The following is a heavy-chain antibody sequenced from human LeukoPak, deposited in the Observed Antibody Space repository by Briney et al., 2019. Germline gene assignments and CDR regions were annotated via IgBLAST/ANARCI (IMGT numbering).Heavy chain of an antibody. CDR1: GFTFSSYA. V-gene: IGHV3-64*01. J-gene: IGHJ4*02. CDR2: ISSKGGST. Sequence: GGSLRLSCAASGFTFSSYAMHWVRQAPGKGLEYVSAISSKGGSTYYANSVKGRFTISRDNAKNSLYLQMNSLRAEDTAVYYCARGGEPVLRFLEWLEGRNYFDYWGQGTLVTVSS. D-gene: IGHD3-3*01. CDR3: ARGGEPVLRFLEWLEGRNYFDY.